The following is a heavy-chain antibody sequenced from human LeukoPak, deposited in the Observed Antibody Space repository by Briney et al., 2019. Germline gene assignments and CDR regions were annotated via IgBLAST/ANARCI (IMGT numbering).Heavy chain of an antibody. CDR1: GFTVSSNY. CDR2: IYSGGST. V-gene: IGHV3-53*01. CDR3: AREVGATRSDAFDI. Sequence: PGGSLRLSCAASGFTVSSNYMSWVRQAPGKGLEWVSVIYSGGSTYYADSVKGRFTISRDNSKNTLYLQMNSLRAEDTAVYYCAREVGATRSDAFDIWGQGTMVTVSS. J-gene: IGHJ3*02. D-gene: IGHD1-26*01.